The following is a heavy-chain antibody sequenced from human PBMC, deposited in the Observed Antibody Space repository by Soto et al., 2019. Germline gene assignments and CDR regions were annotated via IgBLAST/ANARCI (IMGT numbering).Heavy chain of an antibody. J-gene: IGHJ4*02. Sequence: GGSLRLSCAASGFTFSSYAMSWVRQAPGKGLEWVSAISGSGGSTYYADSVKGRFTISRDNSKNTLYLQMNSLRAEDTAVYYCAKGPEVVPAGHLAYWGQGTLVTVSS. CDR3: AKGPEVVPAGHLAY. CDR1: GFTFSSYA. V-gene: IGHV3-23*01. D-gene: IGHD2-2*01. CDR2: ISGSGGST.